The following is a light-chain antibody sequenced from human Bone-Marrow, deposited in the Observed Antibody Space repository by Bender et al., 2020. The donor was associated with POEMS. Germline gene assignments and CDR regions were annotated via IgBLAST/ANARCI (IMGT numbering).Light chain of an antibody. J-gene: IGLJ3*02. CDR3: SSYAGSSTWV. CDR1: SSGIDDYKY. Sequence: QSALTQPPSASGSPGQSVTISCTGISSGIDDYKYVAWYQQRPDKAPRLMIYEVDKRPSGVPNRFSGSESGDTASLTVSGLQADDEADYYCSSYAGSSTWVFGGGTKVTVL. CDR2: EVD. V-gene: IGLV2-8*01.